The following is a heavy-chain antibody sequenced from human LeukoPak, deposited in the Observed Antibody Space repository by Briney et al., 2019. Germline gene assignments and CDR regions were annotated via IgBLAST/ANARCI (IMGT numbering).Heavy chain of an antibody. D-gene: IGHD3-3*01. CDR3: ARDLRFLEWLLSF. CDR1: GFTFSSYA. CDR2: ISYDGSNK. V-gene: IGHV3-30*01. J-gene: IGHJ3*01. Sequence: SGGSLRLSCAASGFTFSSYAMHWVRQAPGKGLEWVAVISYDGSNKYYADSVKGRFTISRDNSKNTLYLQMNSLRAEDTAVYYCARDLRFLEWLLSFWVQGTMVTVSS.